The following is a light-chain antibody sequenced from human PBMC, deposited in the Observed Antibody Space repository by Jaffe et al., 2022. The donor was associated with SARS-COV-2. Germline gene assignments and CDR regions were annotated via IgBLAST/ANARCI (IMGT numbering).Light chain of an antibody. CDR3: QQYGDSLT. CDR1: QSVNANY. J-gene: IGKJ4*01. V-gene: IGKV3-20*01. Sequence: ETVLTQSPGTLSLSPGERATLSCRASQSVNANYLAWYQQKAGQAPRLLIHGATSRATGIPDRFSGSGSGTDFTLTISRLEPEDFAVYYCQQYGDSLTFGGGTKVEIK. CDR2: GAT.